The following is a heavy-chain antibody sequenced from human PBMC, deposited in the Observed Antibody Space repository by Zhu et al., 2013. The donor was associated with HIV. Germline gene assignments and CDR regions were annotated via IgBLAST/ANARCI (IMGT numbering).Heavy chain of an antibody. D-gene: IGHD3-16*02. CDR1: GYTLTELS. J-gene: IGHJ4*02. Sequence: QVQLVQSGAEVKKPGASVKVSCKVSGYTLTELSMHWVRQAPGKGLEWMGGFDPEDGETIYAQKFQGRVTMTEDTSTDTAYMELSSLRSEDTAVYYCATDLLEYDYVWGSYRRGYYFDYWGQGTLVTVSS. CDR3: ATDLLEYDYVWGSYRRGYYFDY. V-gene: IGHV1-24*01. CDR2: FDPEDGET.